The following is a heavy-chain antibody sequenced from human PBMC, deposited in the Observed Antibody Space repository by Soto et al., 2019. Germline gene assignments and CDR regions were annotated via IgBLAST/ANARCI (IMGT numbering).Heavy chain of an antibody. CDR1: GYTFTSYA. Sequence: QVQLVQSGAEVKKPGASVKVSCKASGYTFTSYAMHWVRQAPGQRLEWMGWINAGNGNTKYSQKFQGRVTITRDTSASKAYMELSSLRSEETAVYYCARIYYGSGSYRYYYYGMDVWGQGTTVTVSS. CDR2: INAGNGNT. J-gene: IGHJ6*02. D-gene: IGHD3-10*01. CDR3: ARIYYGSGSYRYYYYGMDV. V-gene: IGHV1-3*01.